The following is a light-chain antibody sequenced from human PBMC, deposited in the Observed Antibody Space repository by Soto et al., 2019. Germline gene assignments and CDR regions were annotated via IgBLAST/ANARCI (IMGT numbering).Light chain of an antibody. V-gene: IGKV1-39*01. Sequence: DIQMTQSPSSLSASVGDRVTIACRASQSISTYLNWYQQKPGKAPEVLIYAVSSLQRGVPSRFSGSGSGTDFTLTISSLQPEDFAAYYCQQSDXLPYTFGQGTKVDIK. J-gene: IGKJ2*01. CDR3: QQSDXLPYT. CDR2: AVS. CDR1: QSISTY.